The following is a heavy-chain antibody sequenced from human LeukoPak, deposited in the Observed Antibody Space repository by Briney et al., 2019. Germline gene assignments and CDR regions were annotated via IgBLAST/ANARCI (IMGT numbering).Heavy chain of an antibody. CDR2: IRYDGSNK. CDR1: GFVFSSYA. CDR3: ATAVTANDYNPDLNWFDR. J-gene: IGHJ5*02. V-gene: IGHV3-30*02. Sequence: GGSLRLSCAASGFVFSSYAMNWVRQAPGKGLEWVAFIRYDGSNKYYADSVKGRFTISRDNSKNTLYLQMNSLRAEDTAVYYCATAVTANDYNPDLNWFDRWGQGTLVTVPS. D-gene: IGHD4-11*01.